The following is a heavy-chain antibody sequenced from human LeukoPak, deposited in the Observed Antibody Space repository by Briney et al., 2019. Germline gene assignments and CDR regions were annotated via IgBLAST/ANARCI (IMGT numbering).Heavy chain of an antibody. V-gene: IGHV3-7*01. CDR1: GLTLNRYW. CDR2: IKQDGSEK. J-gene: IGHJ4*02. Sequence: GGSLRLSCAASGLTLNRYWMSWVRQAPGKGLEWVANIKQDGSEKYYVDSVKGRFTISRDNAKNSLYLQMNSLRAEDTAVYYCARDGFNSGYHDYWGQGTLVTVSS. CDR3: ARDGFNSGYHDY. D-gene: IGHD3-22*01.